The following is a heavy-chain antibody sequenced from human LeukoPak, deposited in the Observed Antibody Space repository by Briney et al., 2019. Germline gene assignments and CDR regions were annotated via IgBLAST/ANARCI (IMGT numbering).Heavy chain of an antibody. Sequence: SETLSLTCTVSGGSISSYYWSWVRQPPGKGLEWIGRIYTSGSTNYNHSLKSRVTMSVDTSKNQFSLKLSSVTAADTAVYYCARGFGAAARDYWGQGTLVTVSS. CDR2: IYTSGST. CDR3: ARGFGAAARDY. CDR1: GGSISSYY. J-gene: IGHJ4*02. V-gene: IGHV4-4*07. D-gene: IGHD6-13*01.